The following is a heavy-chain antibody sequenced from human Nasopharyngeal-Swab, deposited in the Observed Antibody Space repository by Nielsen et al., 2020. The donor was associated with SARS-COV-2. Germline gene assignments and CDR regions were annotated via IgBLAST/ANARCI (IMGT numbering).Heavy chain of an antibody. CDR2: IYYSGST. V-gene: IGHV4-30-4*01. J-gene: IGHJ4*02. CDR3: ARVPGKLWFGDWYFDY. D-gene: IGHD3-10*01. Sequence: RQPPGKGLEWIGSIYYSGSTYYNPSLKSRVTISVATSKNQFSLKLSSVTAADTAVYYCARVPGKLWFGDWYFDYGGQGTLVTVSS.